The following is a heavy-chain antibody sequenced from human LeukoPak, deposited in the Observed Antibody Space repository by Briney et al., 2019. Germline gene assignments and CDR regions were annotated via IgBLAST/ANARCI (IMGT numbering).Heavy chain of an antibody. V-gene: IGHV1-8*01. CDR2: MNPNSGNT. CDR1: GYTFTSYD. D-gene: IGHD3-10*01. J-gene: IGHJ4*02. Sequence: ASVKVSCKASGYTFTSYDINWVQQATGQGREWMGWMNPNSGNTGYAQKFQGRVTMTRNTSISTAYMELSSLRSEDTAVYYCARAPTRITMVRGVGGYWGQGTLVTVSS. CDR3: ARAPTRITMVRGVGGY.